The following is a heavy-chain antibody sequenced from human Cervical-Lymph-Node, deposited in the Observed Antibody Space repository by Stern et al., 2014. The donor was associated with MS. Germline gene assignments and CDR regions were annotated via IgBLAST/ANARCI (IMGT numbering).Heavy chain of an antibody. CDR3: ARGLEWLTYYYYYGMDV. D-gene: IGHD3-3*01. CDR1: GFTFSSYS. CDR2: ISSSSSTI. Sequence: VQLVQSGGGLVQPGGSLRLSCAASGFTFSSYSMNWVRQAPGKGLEWVSYISSSSSTIYYADSVKGRFTISRDNAKNSLYLQMNSLRAEDTAVYYCARGLEWLTYYYYYGMDVWGQGTTVTVSS. V-gene: IGHV3-48*01. J-gene: IGHJ6*02.